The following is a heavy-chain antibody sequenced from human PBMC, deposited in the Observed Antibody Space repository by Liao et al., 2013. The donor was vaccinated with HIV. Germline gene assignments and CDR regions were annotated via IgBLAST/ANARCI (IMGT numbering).Heavy chain of an antibody. CDR1: GGSVSTYY. CDR3: ARVVSSWPYQYYYMDV. CDR2: IHTTGTT. D-gene: IGHD6-13*01. J-gene: IGHJ6*03. V-gene: IGHV4-4*07. Sequence: QVRLQESGPGLVKPSETLSLTCTVSGGSVSTYYWSWIRQTTGKGLEWIGRIHTTGTTNYNSSLKSRVTMSVDTSKNQFSLKLSSVTAADTAVYYCARVVSSWPYQYYYMDVWATGTTVTVSS.